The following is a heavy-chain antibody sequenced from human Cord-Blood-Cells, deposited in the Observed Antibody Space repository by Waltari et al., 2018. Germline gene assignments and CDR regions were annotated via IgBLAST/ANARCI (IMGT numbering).Heavy chain of an antibody. J-gene: IGHJ6*02. CDR1: GGSFSGYY. CDR2: INHSGST. CDR3: AKVVPAAMVMDV. Sequence: QVQLQQWGAGLLKPSETLSLTCAVYGGSFSGYYWSWIRQPPGKGLEWIGEINHSGSTNYNPSLKSRVTISVDTSKNQFSLKLSSVTAADTAVYYCAKVVPAAMVMDVWGQGTTVTVSS. V-gene: IGHV4-34*01. D-gene: IGHD2-2*01.